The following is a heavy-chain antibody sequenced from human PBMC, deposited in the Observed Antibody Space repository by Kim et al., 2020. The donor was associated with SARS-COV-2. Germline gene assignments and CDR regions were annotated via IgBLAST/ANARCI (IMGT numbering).Heavy chain of an antibody. Sequence: IYAQKFQGRVTMTEDTSTDTAYMELSSLRSEDTAVYYCATGVVATYSLDYWGQGTLVTVSS. V-gene: IGHV1-24*01. CDR3: ATGVVATYSLDY. J-gene: IGHJ4*02. D-gene: IGHD5-12*01.